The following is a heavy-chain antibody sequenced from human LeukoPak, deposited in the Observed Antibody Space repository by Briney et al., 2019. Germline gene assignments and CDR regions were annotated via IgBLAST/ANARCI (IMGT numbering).Heavy chain of an antibody. J-gene: IGHJ4*02. CDR3: ATVREGYYDSSGWLDY. Sequence: RASVKVSCKASGYTFTGYYMHWVRQAPGQGLEWMGWINPNSGGTNYAQKFQGRVTMTRDTSISTAYMELSSLGSEDTAVYYCATVREGYYDSSGWLDYWGQGTLVTVSS. D-gene: IGHD3-22*01. CDR1: GYTFTGYY. CDR2: INPNSGGT. V-gene: IGHV1-2*02.